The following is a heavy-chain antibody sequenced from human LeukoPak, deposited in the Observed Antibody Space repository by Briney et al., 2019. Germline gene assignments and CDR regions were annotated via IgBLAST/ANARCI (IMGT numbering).Heavy chain of an antibody. D-gene: IGHD4-17*01. CDR3: ARGPLGDEFADAFDI. J-gene: IGHJ3*02. CDR1: GGSISSSSYY. Sequence: SETLSLTCTVSGGSISSSSYYWAWIRQPPGKGLEWIGYIYHSGSTNYNPSLKSRVTISVDTSKNQFSLKLSSVTAADTAVYYCARGPLGDEFADAFDIWGQGTMVTVSS. CDR2: IYHSGST. V-gene: IGHV4-61*05.